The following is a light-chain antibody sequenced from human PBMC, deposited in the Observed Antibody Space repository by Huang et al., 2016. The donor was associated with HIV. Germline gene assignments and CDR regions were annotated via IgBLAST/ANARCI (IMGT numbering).Light chain of an antibody. CDR2: WAS. CDR1: QRVLYSSNNKNY. J-gene: IGKJ2*01. CDR3: QQYYTSPPAYT. V-gene: IGKV4-1*01. Sequence: DIVMTQSPDSLAVSLGERATINCKSSQRVLYSSNNKNYLAWYQQKPGHPPKLVIYWASTRESGVPDRCSGSGSGTDFTLTIDSLQAEDVALYYCQQYYTSPPAYTFGQGTRLEIK.